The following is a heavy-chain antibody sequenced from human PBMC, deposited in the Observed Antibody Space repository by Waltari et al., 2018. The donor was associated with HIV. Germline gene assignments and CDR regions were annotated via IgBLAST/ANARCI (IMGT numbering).Heavy chain of an antibody. D-gene: IGHD2-2*01. CDR3: ARGTDIVVVPAAKGNYCGMDV. V-gene: IGHV4-34*01. J-gene: IGHJ6*02. CDR2: INHSGST. Sequence: RIGEINHSGSTNYNPSLKSRVTIPVDTSKNQFSLKLSSVTAADTAVYYCARGTDIVVVPAAKGNYCGMDVWGQGTTVTVSS.